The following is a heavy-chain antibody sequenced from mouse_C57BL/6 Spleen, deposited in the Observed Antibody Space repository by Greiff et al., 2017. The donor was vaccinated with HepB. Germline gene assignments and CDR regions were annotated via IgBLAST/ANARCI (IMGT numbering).Heavy chain of an antibody. Sequence: EVKLQESGPGLVKPSQSLSLTCSVTGYSITSGYYWNWIRQFPGNKLEWMGYISYDGSNNYNPSLKNRISITRDTSKNQFFLKLNSVTTEDTATYYCARDGGLRPMDYWGQGTSVTVSS. CDR1: GYSITSGYY. D-gene: IGHD2-4*01. V-gene: IGHV3-6*01. J-gene: IGHJ4*01. CDR2: ISYDGSN. CDR3: ARDGGLRPMDY.